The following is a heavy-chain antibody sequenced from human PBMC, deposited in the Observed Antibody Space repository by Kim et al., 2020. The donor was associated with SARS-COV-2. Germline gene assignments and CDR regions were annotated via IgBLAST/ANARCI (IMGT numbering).Heavy chain of an antibody. D-gene: IGHD3-10*01. J-gene: IGHJ3*02. CDR3: ARTDTHYGSGMFYAFDI. V-gene: IGHV4-4*07. CDR1: GGSISSYY. CDR2: IYTSGST. Sequence: SETLSLTCTVSGGSISSYYWSWIRQPAGKGLEWIGRIYTSGSTNYNPSLKSRVTMSVDTSKNQFSLKLSSVTAADTAVYYCARTDTHYGSGMFYAFDIWGQGTMVTVSS.